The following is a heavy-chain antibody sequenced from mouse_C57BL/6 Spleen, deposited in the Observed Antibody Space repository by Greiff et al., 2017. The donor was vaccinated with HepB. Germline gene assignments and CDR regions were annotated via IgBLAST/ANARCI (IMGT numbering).Heavy chain of an antibody. CDR1: GYTFTDYE. CDR2: IDPETGGT. D-gene: IGHD2-5*01. J-gene: IGHJ3*01. Sequence: VQLQQSGAELVRPGASVTLSCKASGYTFTDYEMHWVKQTPVHGLEWIGAIDPETGGTAYNQKFKGKAILTADKSSSTAYMELRSLTSEDSAVYYCTRRDSNYYAYWGQGTLLTVSA. CDR3: TRRDSNYYAY. V-gene: IGHV1-15*01.